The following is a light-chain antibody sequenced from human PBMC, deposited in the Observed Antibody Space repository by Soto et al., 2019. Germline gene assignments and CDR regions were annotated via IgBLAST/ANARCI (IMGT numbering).Light chain of an antibody. V-gene: IGLV1-40*01. CDR3: QSYDSNLIGLI. CDR1: NSNIGAGYP. Sequence: QSVLTQPPSVTGAPGQRVTISCTGSNSNIGAGYPVHWYQQFPGAAPKLLIYADTHWPSGVPDRFSGSKSGTSASLAITGLQAEDEADFYCQSYDSNLIGLIFGGGTKLTVL. CDR2: ADT. J-gene: IGLJ2*01.